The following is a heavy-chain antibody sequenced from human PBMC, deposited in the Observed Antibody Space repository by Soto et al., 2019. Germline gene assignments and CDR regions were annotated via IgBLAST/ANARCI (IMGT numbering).Heavy chain of an antibody. J-gene: IGHJ6*02. V-gene: IGHV1-46*01. CDR2: INPSGGST. D-gene: IGHD3-3*01. CDR3: ARGTIFGVVISYGMDV. Sequence: QVQLVQSGAEVKKPGASVKVSCKASGYTFTSYYMHWVRQAPGQGLEWMGIINPSGGSTSYAQKFQGRVTMTRDTSTSTVYMELSSLRSEDTAVYYCARGTIFGVVISYGMDVWGQGTTVTVSS. CDR1: GYTFTSYY.